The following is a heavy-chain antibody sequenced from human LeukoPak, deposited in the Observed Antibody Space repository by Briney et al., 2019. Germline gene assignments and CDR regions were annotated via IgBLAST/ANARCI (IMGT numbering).Heavy chain of an antibody. V-gene: IGHV4-59*01. J-gene: IGHJ6*02. Sequence: SETLSLTCTVSGGSISSYYWSWIRQPPGKGLEWIGYIYYSGSTNYNPSLKSRVTISVDTSKNQFSLKLSSVTAADTAVYYCARDRIVVVPAAISMRYYYGMDVWGRGTTVTVSS. CDR1: GGSISSYY. CDR3: ARDRIVVVPAAISMRYYYGMDV. D-gene: IGHD2-2*01. CDR2: IYYSGST.